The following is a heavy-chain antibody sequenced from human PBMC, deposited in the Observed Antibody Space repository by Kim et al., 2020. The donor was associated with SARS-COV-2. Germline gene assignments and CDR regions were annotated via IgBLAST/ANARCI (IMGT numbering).Heavy chain of an antibody. V-gene: IGHV3-15*01. Sequence: DYEAPVKGRFTISRDDSKNTLYLQMNSLKTEDTAGYYCTTIQWRTSLFYWGQGTLVTVSS. D-gene: IGHD2-2*01. CDR3: TTIQWRTSLFY. J-gene: IGHJ4*02.